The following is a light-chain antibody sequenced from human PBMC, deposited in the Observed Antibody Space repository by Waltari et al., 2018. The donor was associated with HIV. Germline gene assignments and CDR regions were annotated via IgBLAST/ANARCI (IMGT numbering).Light chain of an antibody. CDR1: EDIDDN. J-gene: IGKJ2*01. Sequence: ETTLTQSPEFMSATPGDKVNISCKASEDIDDNLNWYQQKPGKAAVLIILEATTVVPGTPPRFSGSGYGTDFTLTINYIDSEDAAYYCCLQHDNYPYTFGQETKLEIK. CDR3: LQHDNYPYT. CDR2: EAT. V-gene: IGKV5-2*01.